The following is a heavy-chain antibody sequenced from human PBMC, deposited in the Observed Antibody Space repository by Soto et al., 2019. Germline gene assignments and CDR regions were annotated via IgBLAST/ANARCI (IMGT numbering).Heavy chain of an antibody. J-gene: IGHJ5*02. Sequence: SETLSLTCTVSGGSISSYYWSWIRQPPGKVLEWIGYIYYSGSTNYNPSLKSRVTISVDTSKNQFSLKLSSVTAADTAVYYCARDREVKYRDTVPYGDVGWFDPWGQGTLVTVSS. CDR2: IYYSGST. D-gene: IGHD4-17*01. V-gene: IGHV4-59*01. CDR3: ARDREVKYRDTVPYGDVGWFDP. CDR1: GGSISSYY.